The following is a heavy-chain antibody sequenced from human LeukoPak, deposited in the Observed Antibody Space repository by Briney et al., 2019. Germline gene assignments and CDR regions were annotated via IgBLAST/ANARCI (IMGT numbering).Heavy chain of an antibody. J-gene: IGHJ4*02. Sequence: SETLSLTCTVSGGSISSSSYYWVWMRQPPGKGLEWIGSIYYSGSTYYNPSLKSRVTISVGTSKNQFSLRLNSVTAADTAVYYCARHTSMVRGVMKYYFDYWGQGTLATVSS. CDR2: IYYSGST. D-gene: IGHD3-10*01. CDR1: GGSISSSSYY. V-gene: IGHV4-39*01. CDR3: ARHTSMVRGVMKYYFDY.